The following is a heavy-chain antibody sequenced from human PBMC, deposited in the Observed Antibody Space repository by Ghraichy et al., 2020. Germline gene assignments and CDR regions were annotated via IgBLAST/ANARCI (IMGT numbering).Heavy chain of an antibody. CDR2: ISSSGSTI. CDR1: GFTFSDYY. V-gene: IGHV3-11*01. D-gene: IGHD3/OR15-3a*01. CDR3: ARDWTGSPYYYYGMDV. Sequence: GESLNISCAASGFTFSDYYMSWIRQAPGKGLEWVSYISSSGSTIYYADSVKGRFTISRDNAKNSLYLQMNSLRAEDTAVYYCARDWTGSPYYYYGMDVWGQGTTVTVSS. J-gene: IGHJ6*02.